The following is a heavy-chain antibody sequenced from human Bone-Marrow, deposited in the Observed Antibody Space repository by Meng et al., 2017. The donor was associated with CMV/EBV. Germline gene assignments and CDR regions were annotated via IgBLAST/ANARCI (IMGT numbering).Heavy chain of an antibody. V-gene: IGHV3-21*01. J-gene: IGHJ4*02. Sequence: GGSLRLSCAASGFTFSSYTMNWVRQAPGKGLEWVSSISSGSSYIFYADSVKGRFTISRDNAKNSLYLQMDSLRAEDTAVYYCAKDVIAAAGTPFYFDYWGQGSLVTVSS. D-gene: IGHD6-13*01. CDR1: GFTFSSYT. CDR2: ISSGSSYI. CDR3: AKDVIAAAGTPFYFDY.